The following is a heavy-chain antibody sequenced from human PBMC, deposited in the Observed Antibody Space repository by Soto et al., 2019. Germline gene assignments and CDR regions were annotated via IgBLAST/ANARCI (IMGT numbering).Heavy chain of an antibody. V-gene: IGHV4-39*01. Sequence: QLQLQESGPGLVKPSETLSLTCTVSGGSISSSTYYWGYIRQPPGKGLEWIGSIYYTGITYCNPALVSRVSTFVHTTKNQFSLKMNSVTAADSAVYYCASTYDFGLGFDPWGQGTLVTVSS. CDR2: IYYTGIT. D-gene: IGHD3-3*01. CDR3: ASTYDFGLGFDP. J-gene: IGHJ5*02. CDR1: GGSISSSTYY.